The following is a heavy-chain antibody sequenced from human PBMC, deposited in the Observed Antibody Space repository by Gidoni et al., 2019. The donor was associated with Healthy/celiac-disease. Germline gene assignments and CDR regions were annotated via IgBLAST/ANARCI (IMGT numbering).Heavy chain of an antibody. J-gene: IGHJ6*02. CDR2: ISSSSSYI. Sequence: EVQLVESGGGLVKPGGSLRLSCAASGFTFSSYSMNWVRQAPGKGLEWVSSISSSSSYIYYAASVKGRFTISRDNAKNSLYLQMNSLRADDTAVYYCARDEKDYDFWSGPTLYYYGMDVWGQGTTVTVSS. CDR1: GFTFSSYS. D-gene: IGHD3-3*01. V-gene: IGHV3-21*01. CDR3: ARDEKDYDFWSGPTLYYYGMDV.